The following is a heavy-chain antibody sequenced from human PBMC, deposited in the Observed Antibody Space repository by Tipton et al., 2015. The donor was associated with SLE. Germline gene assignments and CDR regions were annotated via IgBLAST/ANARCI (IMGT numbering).Heavy chain of an antibody. D-gene: IGHD4-23*01. J-gene: IGHJ4*02. CDR3: ARAYGGNSEY. CDR2: ISWNSGSI. CDR1: GFTFDDYA. V-gene: IGHV3-9*01. Sequence: SLRLSCAASGFTFDDYAMHWVRQAPGKGLEWVSGISWNSGSIDYADSVKGRFTISRDNAKNSLYLQMNSLRAEDTAVYYCARAYGGNSEYWGQGTLVTVSS.